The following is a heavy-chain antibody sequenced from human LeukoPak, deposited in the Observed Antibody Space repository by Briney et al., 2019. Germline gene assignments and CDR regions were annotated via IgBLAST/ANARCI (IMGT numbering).Heavy chain of an antibody. CDR2: INPNSGGT. CDR3: ARALSRQIRDYLVFGY. D-gene: IGHD4-11*01. J-gene: IGHJ4*02. V-gene: IGHV1-2*02. Sequence: VASVTVSCKASGYTFTGYYMHWVRQAPGQGLEWMGWINPNSGGTNYAQKFQGRVTMTRDTSISTAYMELSRLRSDDTAVYYCARALSRQIRDYLVFGYWGQGTLVTVSS. CDR1: GYTFTGYY.